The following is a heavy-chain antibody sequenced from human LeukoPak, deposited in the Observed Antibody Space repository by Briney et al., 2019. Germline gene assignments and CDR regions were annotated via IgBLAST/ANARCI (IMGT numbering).Heavy chain of an antibody. J-gene: IGHJ6*03. D-gene: IGHD1-26*01. CDR2: ISAYNGNT. CDR1: GYTFTSYG. Sequence: ASVKVSCKASGYTFTSYGTSWVRQAPGQGLEWMGWISAYNGNTNYAQKLQGRVTMTTDTSTSTAYMELRSLRPDDTAVYYCARGSREQTRQGRYYYYYYMDVWGKGTTVTISS. CDR3: ARGSREQTRQGRYYYYYYMDV. V-gene: IGHV1-18*01.